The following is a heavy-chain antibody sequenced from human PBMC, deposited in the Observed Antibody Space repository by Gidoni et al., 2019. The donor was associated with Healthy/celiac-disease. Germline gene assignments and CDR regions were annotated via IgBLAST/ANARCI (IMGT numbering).Heavy chain of an antibody. D-gene: IGHD3-10*01. V-gene: IGHV3-9*01. CDR3: AKVGGDGSGSEYYYYMDV. CDR2: SSWNSGSI. Sequence: EVQLVESGGGLVQHGRSLRLSCAASGFTVDDYAMHWARQAPGKGLEWVSGSSWNSGSIGYADSVKSRFSISRDNAKNSLYLQMNSLRAEDTALYYCAKVGGDGSGSEYYYYMDVWGKGTTVTVS. CDR1: GFTVDDYA. J-gene: IGHJ6*03.